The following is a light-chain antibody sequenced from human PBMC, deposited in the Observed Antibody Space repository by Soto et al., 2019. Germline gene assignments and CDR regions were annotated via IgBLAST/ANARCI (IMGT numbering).Light chain of an antibody. CDR2: DAS. Sequence: EIVMTQSPATLSVSPGERATFSCRAGQSVSSSLAWYQQKPGQAPRLFIYDASTRATGIPARFSGSGSGTEFTLTISSLQSEDFAVYYCQQYNSWPETFGQGTKVDIK. CDR1: QSVSSS. CDR3: QQYNSWPET. V-gene: IGKV3-15*01. J-gene: IGKJ1*01.